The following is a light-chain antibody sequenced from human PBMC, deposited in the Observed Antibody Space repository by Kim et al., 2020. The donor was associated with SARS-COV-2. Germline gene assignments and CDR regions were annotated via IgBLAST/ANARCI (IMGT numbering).Light chain of an antibody. J-gene: IGKJ2*01. V-gene: IGKV3-15*01. CDR3: HQYNDWPPGDT. CDR2: GAS. CDR1: QSVSNN. Sequence: SPGERATLSCRARQSVSNNLAWYQHKPGQPPRLLIYGASTRATGVPARFSGGGSGTDFTLTVSSLQSEDFAVYYCHQYNDWPPGDTFGQGTKLEI.